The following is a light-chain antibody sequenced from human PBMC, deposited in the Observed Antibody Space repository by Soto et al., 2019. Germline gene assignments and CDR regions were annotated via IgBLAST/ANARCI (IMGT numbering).Light chain of an antibody. J-gene: IGKJ5*01. CDR1: QSVSSN. CDR3: QQYNYWPIT. Sequence: EIVMTQSPATLSLSPGERATLSCRASQSVSSNLAWYQQKPGQAPRLLIYGASTRALDTPARFAGSGSGTEFTLTISSLQSEDFAVYFCQQYNYWPITFGQGTRLEIK. CDR2: GAS. V-gene: IGKV3-15*01.